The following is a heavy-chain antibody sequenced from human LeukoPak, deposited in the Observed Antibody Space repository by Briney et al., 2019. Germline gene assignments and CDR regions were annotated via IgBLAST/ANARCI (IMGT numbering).Heavy chain of an antibody. Sequence: PSETLSLTCAVYGGSFSGYYWSWIRQPPGEGLEWIGSIYHSGSTYYNPSLKSRVTISVDTSKNQFSLKLSSVTAADTAVYYCARLAAVRGVIIATNRSPFFDYWGQGTLVTVSS. CDR2: IYHSGST. CDR3: ARLAAVRGVIIATNRSPFFDY. CDR1: GGSFSGYY. J-gene: IGHJ4*02. V-gene: IGHV4-34*01. D-gene: IGHD3-10*01.